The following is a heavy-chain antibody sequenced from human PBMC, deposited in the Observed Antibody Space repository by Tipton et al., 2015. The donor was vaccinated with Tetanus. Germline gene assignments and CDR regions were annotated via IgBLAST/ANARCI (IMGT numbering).Heavy chain of an antibody. CDR2: IDWDDDK. CDR1: GFSLSTSGMR. J-gene: IGHJ4*02. CDR3: ALHLLGYFDY. D-gene: IGHD2-15*01. Sequence: LVKPTQTLTLTVTFSGFSLSTSGMRVSWIRQPPGKALEWLARIDWDDDKFYSTSLKTRLTISKDTSKNQVVLTMTNMDPVDTATYYCALHLLGYFDYWGQGTLVTVSS. V-gene: IGHV2-70*04.